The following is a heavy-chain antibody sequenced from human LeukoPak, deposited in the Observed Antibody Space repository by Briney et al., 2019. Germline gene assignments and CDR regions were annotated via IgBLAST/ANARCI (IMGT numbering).Heavy chain of an antibody. CDR2: IYYSGTT. CDR1: GGSISSDY. CDR3: ARHRYAYGDPFDY. D-gene: IGHD4-17*01. V-gene: IGHV4-59*01. Sequence: SETLSLTCTVSGGSISSDYWSWIRQSPGKGLEWIGYIYYSGTTSYNPSLKSRVTISLDTPKNQFSLELSSVTAADTAVYYCARHRYAYGDPFDYWGQGTLVTVSS. J-gene: IGHJ4*02.